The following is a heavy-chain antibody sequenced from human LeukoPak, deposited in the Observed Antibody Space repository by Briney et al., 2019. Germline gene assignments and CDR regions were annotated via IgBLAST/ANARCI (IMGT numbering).Heavy chain of an antibody. CDR2: ISSNGGST. CDR1: GFTFSSYA. CDR3: AIAAAGPVDY. V-gene: IGHV3-64*01. J-gene: IGHJ4*02. Sequence: SGGSLRLSCAASGFTFSSYAMHWVRQAPGKGLEYVSAISSNGGSTYYANSVKGRFTISRDNSKNTLYLQMGSLRAEDMAVYYCAIAAAGPVDYWGQGTLVTVSS. D-gene: IGHD6-13*01.